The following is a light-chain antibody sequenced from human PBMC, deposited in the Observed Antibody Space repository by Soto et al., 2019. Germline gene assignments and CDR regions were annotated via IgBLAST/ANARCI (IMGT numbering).Light chain of an antibody. Sequence: EIVLTQSPGTLSLSPGERATLSCRASQSVSSSYLVWYQQKPGQAPRLLIYGASNRATGIPERFSGSGSGTDFSLTISRLEPEDFAVYYCQQYGGSPMYTFGQGTKLEIK. CDR1: QSVSSSY. CDR2: GAS. CDR3: QQYGGSPMYT. J-gene: IGKJ2*01. V-gene: IGKV3-20*01.